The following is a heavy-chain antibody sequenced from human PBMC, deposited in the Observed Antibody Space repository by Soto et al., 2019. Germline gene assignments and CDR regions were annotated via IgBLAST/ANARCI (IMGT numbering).Heavy chain of an antibody. CDR1: GGTFSSYA. Sequence: QVQLVQSGAEVKKPGSSVKVSCKASGGTFSSYAISWVRQAPGQGLEWMGGIFPIFGTANYAQKFQGRVTITADESTSTAYMELSSLRSEDTAVYYCARSRARDIAVAGPVYFDYWGQGTLVTVSS. J-gene: IGHJ4*02. CDR2: IFPIFGTA. CDR3: ARSRARDIAVAGPVYFDY. D-gene: IGHD6-19*01. V-gene: IGHV1-69*01.